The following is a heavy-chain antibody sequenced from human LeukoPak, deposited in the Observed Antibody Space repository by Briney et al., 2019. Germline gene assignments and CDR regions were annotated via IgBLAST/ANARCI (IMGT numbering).Heavy chain of an antibody. J-gene: IGHJ4*02. V-gene: IGHV1-3*03. CDR2: INAGNGNT. Sequence: APVKVSCKASGYTFTSYAMHWVRQAPGQRLEWMGWINAGNGNTKYSQEFQGRVTITRDTSASTAYMELSSLRSEDMAVYYCARASSGWYDYFDYWGQGTLVTVSS. CDR1: GYTFTSYA. CDR3: ARASSGWYDYFDY. D-gene: IGHD6-19*01.